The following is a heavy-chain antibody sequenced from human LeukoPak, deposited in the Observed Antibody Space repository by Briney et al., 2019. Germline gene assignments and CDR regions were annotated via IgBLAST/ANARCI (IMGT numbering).Heavy chain of an antibody. CDR3: ARGGVAATPGD. CDR1: GGSISSYY. Sequence: SETLSLTCTVSGGSISSYYWSWIRQSPGKGLEWIGYIYDSVNTNYNPSLESRVTISVDNSKNQFSLKLSSVTAADTAVYYCARGGVAATPGDWGQGTLVTVSS. J-gene: IGHJ4*02. CDR2: IYDSVNT. V-gene: IGHV4-59*12. D-gene: IGHD2-15*01.